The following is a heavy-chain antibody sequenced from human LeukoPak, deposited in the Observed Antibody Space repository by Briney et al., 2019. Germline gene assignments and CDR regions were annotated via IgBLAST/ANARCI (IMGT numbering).Heavy chain of an antibody. CDR2: IYYSGST. V-gene: IGHV4-59*11. D-gene: IGHD5-18*01. CDR3: AGRGYSYGVWFDP. Sequence: PSETLSLTCTVSGGSISSHYWSWIRQPPGKGLEWIGYIYYSGSTNYNPSLKSRVTISVDTSKNQFSLKLSSVTAADTAVYYCAGRGYSYGVWFDPWGQGTLVTVSS. J-gene: IGHJ5*02. CDR1: GGSISSHY.